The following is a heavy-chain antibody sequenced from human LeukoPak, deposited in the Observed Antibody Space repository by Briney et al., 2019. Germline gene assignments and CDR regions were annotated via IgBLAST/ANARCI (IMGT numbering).Heavy chain of an antibody. CDR3: AKGYSSGWDFDY. CDR1: GYTFSSYG. D-gene: IGHD6-19*01. J-gene: IGHJ4*02. V-gene: IGHV3-30*18. CDR2: ISYDGSNK. Sequence: GGSLRLSCAASGYTFSSYGMHWVRQAPGKGLEWVAVISYDGSNKYYADSVKGRFTISRDNSKNTLYLQMNSLRAEDTAVYYCAKGYSSGWDFDYWGQGTLVTVSS.